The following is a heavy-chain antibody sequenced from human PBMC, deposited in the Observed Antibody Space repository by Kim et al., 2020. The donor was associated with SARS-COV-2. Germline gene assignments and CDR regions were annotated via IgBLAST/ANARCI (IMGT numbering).Heavy chain of an antibody. D-gene: IGHD6-19*01. J-gene: IGHJ5*02. Sequence: SETLSLTCTVSGGSISNYYWSWIRQPPGKGLEWIGYIYYSGSTNYNPSLKSRVTISVDTSTNQSSLKLISVTAADTAVYYCATLQQGIVVAGNWFDPWGQGTLVTVSS. CDR3: ATLQQGIVVAGNWFDP. V-gene: IGHV4-59*01. CDR1: GGSISNYY. CDR2: IYYSGST.